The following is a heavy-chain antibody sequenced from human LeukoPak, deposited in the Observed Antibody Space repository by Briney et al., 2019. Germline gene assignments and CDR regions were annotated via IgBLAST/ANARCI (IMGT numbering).Heavy chain of an antibody. CDR3: ARRLIRSYGSGSYNCFDP. CDR2: IYWNDDK. D-gene: IGHD3-10*01. Sequence: SSPTLVKPTQTLTLTCTFSGFSLSTTGVGVGWIRQPPGKALEWLAVIYWNDDKQYCPSLKSRLTIIKDTSKNQVVLTLTNMDPVNTATYYCARRLIRSYGSGSYNCFDPWGQGTLVTVSS. J-gene: IGHJ5*02. V-gene: IGHV2-5*01. CDR1: GFSLSTTGVG.